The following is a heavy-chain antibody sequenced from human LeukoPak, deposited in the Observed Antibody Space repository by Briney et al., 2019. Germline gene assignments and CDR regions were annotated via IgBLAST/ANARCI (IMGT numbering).Heavy chain of an antibody. D-gene: IGHD1-1*01. CDR2: ILISGRT. CDR1: GGSITTYY. Sequence: SGTLSLTCTVSGGSITTYYWSWIRQPAGKGLEWIGRILISGRTNYNPSLKSRLTMSADTSKNQFSLILNSVTAADTAVYYCAVGRPRNATRLDDGYDFWGQGTMVTVSS. V-gene: IGHV4-4*07. J-gene: IGHJ3*01. CDR3: AVGRPRNATRLDDGYDF.